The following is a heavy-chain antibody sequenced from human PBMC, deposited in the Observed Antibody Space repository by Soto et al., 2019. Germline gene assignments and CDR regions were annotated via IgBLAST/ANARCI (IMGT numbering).Heavy chain of an antibody. CDR2: IGTRGTSI. D-gene: IGHD3-22*01. V-gene: IGHV3-48*02. CDR3: VREVYDRGGSFDY. Sequence: VEVVESGGGLVQPGGSLRLSCAASGFTFSSYSMNWVRLAPGKGLEWVSYIGTRGTSIHYADSVRGRFTITRDNAKNSLYLQMNSLTDEDTAVYYCVREVYDRGGSFDYWGQGTLVTVSS. J-gene: IGHJ4*02. CDR1: GFTFSSYS.